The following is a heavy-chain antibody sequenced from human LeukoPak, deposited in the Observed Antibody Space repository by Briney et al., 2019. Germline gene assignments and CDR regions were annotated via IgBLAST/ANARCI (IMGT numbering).Heavy chain of an antibody. V-gene: IGHV4-34*01. Sequence: PSETLSLTCAVYGGSFSGYYWSWIRQPPGKGLDWIGEINHSGSTNYNPSLKSRVTISVDTSKNQFSLKLSSVTAADTAVYYCARVPTNTAMVQVDYWGQGTLVTVSS. J-gene: IGHJ4*02. CDR1: GGSFSGYY. CDR3: ARVPTNTAMVQVDY. D-gene: IGHD5-18*01. CDR2: INHSGST.